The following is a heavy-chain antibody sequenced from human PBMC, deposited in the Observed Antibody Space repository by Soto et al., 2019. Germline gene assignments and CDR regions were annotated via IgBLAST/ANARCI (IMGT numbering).Heavy chain of an antibody. V-gene: IGHV1-24*01. Sequence: RASVKVSCKVSGYTLTELSMRWVRQAPGKGLEWMGGFDPEDGETIYAQKFQGRVTMTEDTSTDTAYMELSSLRSEDTAVYYCATALLVGPRGVDFDYWGQGTLVTVSS. CDR3: ATALLVGPRGVDFDY. D-gene: IGHD2-15*01. CDR1: GYTLTELS. CDR2: FDPEDGET. J-gene: IGHJ4*02.